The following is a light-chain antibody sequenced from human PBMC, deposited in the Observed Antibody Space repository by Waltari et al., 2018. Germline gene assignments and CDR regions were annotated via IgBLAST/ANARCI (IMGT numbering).Light chain of an antibody. V-gene: IGLV2-8*01. CDR1: SNDVGAYNY. CDR3: SSYTGSSSYV. J-gene: IGLJ1*01. CDR2: EVS. Sequence: QSALTQPPSASGSPGQSVTISCTGTSNDVGAYNYVSWYQQHPGKAPKLMIYEVSKRPSGVPDRFSCSKSGDTASLTVSGLQAEDEADYYCSSYTGSSSYVFGTGTKVAVL.